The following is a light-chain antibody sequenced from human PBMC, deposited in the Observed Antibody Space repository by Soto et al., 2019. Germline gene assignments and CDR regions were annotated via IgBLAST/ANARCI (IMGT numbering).Light chain of an antibody. CDR1: QSIDRW. Sequence: DIQMTQSPSTLSASVGDRVTITCRASQSIDRWLAWYQQKPGKAPKLLIYRASSLESGVPSRFSGSGSGTEFTLTISSLQSEDFAVYYCQQYKNWPYTFGQGTKLEIK. CDR3: QQYKNWPYT. J-gene: IGKJ2*01. CDR2: RAS. V-gene: IGKV1-5*03.